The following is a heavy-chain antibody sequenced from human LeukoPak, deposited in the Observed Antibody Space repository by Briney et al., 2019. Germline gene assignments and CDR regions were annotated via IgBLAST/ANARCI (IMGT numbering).Heavy chain of an antibody. CDR1: GGSISSSSYY. V-gene: IGHV4-39*02. Sequence: SETLSLTCTVSGGSISSSSYYWCWLRQPPGKGLEWIGSIYYSGSTYYNPSLKSRVTISVDTSKNHFSLKLSSVTAADTAVYYCARHYGDYRYYFDYWGQGTLVTVSS. CDR2: IYYSGST. J-gene: IGHJ4*02. CDR3: ARHYGDYRYYFDY. D-gene: IGHD4-17*01.